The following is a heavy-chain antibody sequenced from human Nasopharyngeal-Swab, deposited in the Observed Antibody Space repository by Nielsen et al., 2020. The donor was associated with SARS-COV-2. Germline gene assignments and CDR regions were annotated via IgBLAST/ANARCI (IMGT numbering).Heavy chain of an antibody. D-gene: IGHD2-2*01. Sequence: ASVKVSCKASGYTFTSYYMHWVRQAPGQGPEWMGIINPSGGSTSYAQKFQGRVTMTRDTSTSTVYMGLSSLRSEDTAVYYCARDPYCSSTSCYPRVYYYYMDVWGKGTTVTVSS. CDR2: INPSGGST. CDR3: ARDPYCSSTSCYPRVYYYYMDV. V-gene: IGHV1-46*01. CDR1: GYTFTSYY. J-gene: IGHJ6*03.